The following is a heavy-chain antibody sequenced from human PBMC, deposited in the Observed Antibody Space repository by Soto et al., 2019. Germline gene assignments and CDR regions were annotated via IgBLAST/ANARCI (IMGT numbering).Heavy chain of an antibody. CDR2: ISSSSSYI. V-gene: IGHV3-21*01. J-gene: IGHJ4*02. CDR1: GFTFSSYS. CDR3: ATSIAARNSGFDY. D-gene: IGHD6-6*01. Sequence: EVQLVESGGGLVKPGGSLRLSCAASGFTFSSYSMNWVRQAPGKGLEWVSSISSSSSYIYYADSVKGRFTISRDNAKNSLYLQMNSLRAEDTAVYYCATSIAARNSGFDYWGQGTLVTVSS.